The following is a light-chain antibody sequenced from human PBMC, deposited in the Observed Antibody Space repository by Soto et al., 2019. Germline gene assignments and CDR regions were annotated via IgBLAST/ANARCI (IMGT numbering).Light chain of an antibody. J-gene: IGLJ3*02. Sequence: QSALTQPPSASGSPGQSVTFSCTGTSSDVGGYNYVSWYQQHPGKAPKLMIYEVSKRPSGVPDRFSGSKSGTSASLAISGLQSDDEADYYCAAWDDSLNGPVFGGGTKLTVL. V-gene: IGLV2-8*01. CDR1: SSDVGGYNY. CDR3: AAWDDSLNGPV. CDR2: EVS.